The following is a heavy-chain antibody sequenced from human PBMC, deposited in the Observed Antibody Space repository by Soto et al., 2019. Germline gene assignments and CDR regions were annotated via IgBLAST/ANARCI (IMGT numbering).Heavy chain of an antibody. CDR1: GFSLSTSGMC. J-gene: IGHJ4*02. V-gene: IGHV2-70*11. CDR2: IDWDDDK. CDR3: ARATYYYDSSGYASIYFDY. D-gene: IGHD3-22*01. Sequence: GPTLVNPTQTLTLTCTFSGFSLSTSGMCVSWIRQPPGKALEWLARIDWDDDKYYSTSLKTRLTISKDTSKNQVILTMTNMDPVDTATYYCARATYYYDSSGYASIYFDYWGQGTLVTVSS.